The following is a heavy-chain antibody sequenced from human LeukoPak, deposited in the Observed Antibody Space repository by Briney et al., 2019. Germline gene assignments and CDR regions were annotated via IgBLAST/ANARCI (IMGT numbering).Heavy chain of an antibody. CDR2: IWYDGSNK. J-gene: IGHJ4*02. V-gene: IGHV3-33*01. D-gene: IGHD6-13*01. CDR3: ARVAAAAGAIDY. CDR1: GFTFSSYG. Sequence: PGGSLRLSCAASGFTFSSYGMHWVRQAPGKGLEWVAVIWYDGSNKYHADSVKGRFTISRDNSKNTLYLQMNSLRAEDTAVYYCARVAAAAGAIDYWGQGTLVTVSS.